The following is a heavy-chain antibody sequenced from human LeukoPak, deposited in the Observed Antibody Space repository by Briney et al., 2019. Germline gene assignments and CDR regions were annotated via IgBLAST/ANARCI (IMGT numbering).Heavy chain of an antibody. CDR2: IKQDGSEK. Sequence: GGSLRLSCAASGLTFSSYWMSWVRQAPGKGLEWVANIKQDGSEKYYVDSVKGRFTISRDNAKNSLYLQMNSLRAEDTAVYYCAREEGYSYGYYYYYYMDVWGKGTTVTVSS. CDR3: AREEGYSYGYYYYYYMDV. J-gene: IGHJ6*03. CDR1: GLTFSSYW. V-gene: IGHV3-7*01. D-gene: IGHD5-18*01.